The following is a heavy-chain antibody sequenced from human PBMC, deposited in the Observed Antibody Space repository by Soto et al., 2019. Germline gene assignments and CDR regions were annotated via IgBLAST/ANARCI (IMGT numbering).Heavy chain of an antibody. CDR2: ISSSSSTI. J-gene: IGHJ5*02. D-gene: IGHD6-13*01. CDR3: ARRPERIAEIGWFDP. Sequence: GGSLRLSCAASGFTFSTYAMAWVRQAPGKGLEWVSYISSSSSTIYYADSVKGRFTISRDNAKNSLYLQMNSLRAEDTAVYYCARRPERIAEIGWFDPWGQGTLVTVSS. V-gene: IGHV3-48*01. CDR1: GFTFSTYA.